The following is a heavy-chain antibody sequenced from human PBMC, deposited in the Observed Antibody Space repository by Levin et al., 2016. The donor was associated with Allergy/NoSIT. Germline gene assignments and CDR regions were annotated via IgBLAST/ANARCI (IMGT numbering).Heavy chain of an antibody. Sequence: ASVKVSCKASGYTFTDHYIFWVRQAPGQGLEWMGWINPDSGVTYYAQRFQGRVTMTRDTSISTAYMDLSGLKSDDTAVYYCAKDIVVVTAARGMDVWGQGTTVTVSS. CDR2: INPDSGVT. D-gene: IGHD2-2*01. CDR3: AKDIVVVTAARGMDV. V-gene: IGHV1-2*02. J-gene: IGHJ6*02. CDR1: GYTFTDHY.